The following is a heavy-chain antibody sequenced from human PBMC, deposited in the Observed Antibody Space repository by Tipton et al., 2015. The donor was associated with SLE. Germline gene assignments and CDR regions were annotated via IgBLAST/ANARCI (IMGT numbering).Heavy chain of an antibody. D-gene: IGHD7-27*01. CDR3: ARGWRMGNAFDI. CDR1: GGSVSSGSYY. CDR2: IYYSGST. Sequence: GLVKPSETLSLTCTVSGGSVSSGSYYWSWIRQPPGKGLEWIGYIYYSGSTNYNPSLKSRVTISVDTAKNQFSLKLSSVTAADTAVYYCARGWRMGNAFDIWGQGTMVTVSS. V-gene: IGHV4-61*01. J-gene: IGHJ3*02.